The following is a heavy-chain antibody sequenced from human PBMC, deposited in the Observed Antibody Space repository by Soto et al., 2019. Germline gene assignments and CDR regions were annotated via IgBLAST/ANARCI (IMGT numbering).Heavy chain of an antibody. CDR1: GFTFSIYS. V-gene: IGHV3-48*01. D-gene: IGHD3-22*01. CDR2: ISIGSSSM. CDR3: ARYSSGYYFNAENWFDP. Sequence: GGSLRLSCAASGFTFSIYSMHWVRQAPGKGLEWVSQISIGSSSMDYADSVKGRFTISRDNAKKSLYLQMNSLRAEDTAVYYCARYSSGYYFNAENWFDPWGQGTLVTVSS. J-gene: IGHJ5*02.